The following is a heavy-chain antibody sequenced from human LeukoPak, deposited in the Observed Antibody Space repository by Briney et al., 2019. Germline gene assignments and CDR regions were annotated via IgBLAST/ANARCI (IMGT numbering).Heavy chain of an antibody. CDR1: GGSLSSYH. V-gene: IGHV4-59*08. D-gene: IGHD6-13*01. CDR3: ASLSRGAGAAKTFDY. J-gene: IGHJ4*02. Sequence: SETLSLTCTLSGGSLSSYHWSWFRQPPGKGLDWMGHVFYTGKAAYNPSLTGRVTISVDTSKNQFSLRLASVTAADTAVYYCASLSRGAGAAKTFDYWGQGILVTVSS. CDR2: VFYTGKA.